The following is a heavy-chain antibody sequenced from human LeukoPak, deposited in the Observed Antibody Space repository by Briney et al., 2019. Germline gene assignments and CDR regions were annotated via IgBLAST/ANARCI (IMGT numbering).Heavy chain of an antibody. V-gene: IGHV3-9*01. Sequence: SGGSLRLSCAASGFTFDDYAMHWVRQAPGKGLEWVSDISWNSGSIGYADSVKGRFTISRDNAKNSLYLQMNSLRAEDTALYYCAKGAHSSGWYVGYYYYYMDVWGKGTTVTVSS. CDR2: ISWNSGSI. D-gene: IGHD6-19*01. J-gene: IGHJ6*03. CDR3: AKGAHSSGWYVGYYYYYMDV. CDR1: GFTFDDYA.